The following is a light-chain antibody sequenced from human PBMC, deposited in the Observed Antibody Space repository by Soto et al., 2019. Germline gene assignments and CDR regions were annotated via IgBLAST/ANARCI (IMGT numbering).Light chain of an antibody. J-gene: IGKJ3*01. CDR1: QSVSSSY. CDR2: DTS. CDR3: QQYGNSPFT. V-gene: IGKV3-20*01. Sequence: TQSPGTLSLSPGERATLSCRASQSVSSSYLAWYQQKPGQAPRLLIYDTSSSATGIPDRFSGSGSGTDFTVTISTLEHEEFAVYYCQQYGNSPFTFGPGTKVEIK.